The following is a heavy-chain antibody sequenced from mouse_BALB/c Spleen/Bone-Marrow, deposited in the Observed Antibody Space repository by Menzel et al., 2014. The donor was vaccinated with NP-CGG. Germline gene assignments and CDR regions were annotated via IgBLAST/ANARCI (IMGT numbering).Heavy chain of an antibody. Sequence: VKLQESGPEVVGHGVSVKISCKGSGYTFXDYAMHWVKQSHAKSLEWIGVISTYNGNTNYNQKFKGKATMTVDKSSSTAYMELARLTSEDSAIYYCAREVRAPWYAMDYWGQGTSVTVSS. CDR1: GYTFXDYA. J-gene: IGHJ4*01. D-gene: IGHD2-14*01. CDR2: ISTYNGNT. CDR3: AREVRAPWYAMDY. V-gene: IGHV1-67*01.